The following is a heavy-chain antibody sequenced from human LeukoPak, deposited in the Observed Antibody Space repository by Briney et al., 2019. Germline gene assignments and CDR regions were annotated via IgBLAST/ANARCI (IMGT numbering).Heavy chain of an antibody. CDR1: GITLSNYG. J-gene: IGHJ4*02. D-gene: IGHD3-22*01. CDR2: ISGSGGRT. V-gene: IGHV3-23*01. Sequence: GGSLRLSCAASGITLSNYGMSWVRQAPGKGLEWVAGISGSGGRTNYAASVKGRFTISRDNPKNTLYLQTNSLRPEDTAVYFCAKRGVVIRVILVGFHKEAYYFDSWGQGALVTVSS. CDR3: AKRGVVIRVILVGFHKEAYYFDS.